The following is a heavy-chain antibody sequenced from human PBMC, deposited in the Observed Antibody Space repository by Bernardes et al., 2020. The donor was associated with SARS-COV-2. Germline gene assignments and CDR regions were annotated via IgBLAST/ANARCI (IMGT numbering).Heavy chain of an antibody. V-gene: IGHV3-7*03. CDR1: AFSFSNYW. D-gene: IGHD1-26*01. J-gene: IGHJ4*02. Sequence: GGSLRLSCAASAFSFSNYWMSWVRQAPGKGLEWVANINEDSREKNYVDSVRGRFTIFRDNAKKSLYLQMDSLRVEDTGVYFCARVSGRIHDFWGPGTQVSVSS. CDR3: ARVSGRIHDF. CDR2: INEDSREK.